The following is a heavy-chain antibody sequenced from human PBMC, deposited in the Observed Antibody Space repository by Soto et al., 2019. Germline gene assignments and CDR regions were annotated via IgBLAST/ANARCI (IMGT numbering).Heavy chain of an antibody. D-gene: IGHD3-9*01. V-gene: IGHV3-23*01. J-gene: IGHJ4*02. CDR1: GFSFSDFG. Sequence: PGGSLRLSCAASGFSFSDFGMTWVRQAPGKGLEWVSTIHPEGTNTHYADSVKGRFTISRDNSKDTLYLEMNSLRADDTGIYFCAKDPSTGSADFWGQGTLVTVSS. CDR3: AKDPSTGSADF. CDR2: IHPEGTNT.